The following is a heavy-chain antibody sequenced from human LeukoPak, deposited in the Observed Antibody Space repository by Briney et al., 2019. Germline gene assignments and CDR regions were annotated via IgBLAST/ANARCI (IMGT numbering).Heavy chain of an antibody. Sequence: PSHTLSLTCTVSGGSISSGGYYWSWIRKHPGEGLEWIVNIYYSGSTYYNPSLKSRLTISVDTSKNQFSLKLSSVTAADTAVYYCARALGSSGYGWFDPWGQGTLVTVSS. J-gene: IGHJ5*02. CDR3: ARALGSSGYGWFDP. CDR2: IYYSGST. D-gene: IGHD3-22*01. CDR1: GGSISSGGYY. V-gene: IGHV4-31*03.